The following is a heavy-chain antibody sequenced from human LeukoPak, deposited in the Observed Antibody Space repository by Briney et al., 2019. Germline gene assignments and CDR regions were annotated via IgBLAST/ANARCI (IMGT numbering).Heavy chain of an antibody. CDR2: ISGSTGRA. V-gene: IGHV3-23*01. D-gene: IGHD4-17*01. J-gene: IGHJ4*02. Sequence: GGSLRLSCAASGFTSSNFAMNWVRQAPGKGLECVSSISGSTGRAYYADSVKGRFTISRDDSKNTVYLEMNSLRAEDTALYYCATENGDYTFDYWGQGTLVTVSS. CDR3: ATENGDYTFDY. CDR1: GFTSSNFA.